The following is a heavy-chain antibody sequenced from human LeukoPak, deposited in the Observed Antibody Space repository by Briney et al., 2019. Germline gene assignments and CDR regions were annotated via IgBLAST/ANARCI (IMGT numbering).Heavy chain of an antibody. Sequence: SETLSLTCTVSGGFISSYYWSWIRQPPGKGLEWIGYIYYSGSTNYNPSLKSRVTISVDTSKNQFSLKLSSVTAADTAVYYCARGPAAREDWFDPWGQGTLVTVSS. CDR2: IYYSGST. CDR3: ARGPAAREDWFDP. CDR1: GGFISSYY. D-gene: IGHD6-6*01. V-gene: IGHV4-59*01. J-gene: IGHJ5*02.